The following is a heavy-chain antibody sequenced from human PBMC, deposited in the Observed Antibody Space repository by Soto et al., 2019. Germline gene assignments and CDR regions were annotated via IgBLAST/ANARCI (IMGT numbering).Heavy chain of an antibody. V-gene: IGHV4-31*03. Sequence: SETLSLTCSVSVYSITAGGYYWSWIRQYPGKGLEWIGSFYSSGSIIYNPSLKSRVSISGDTSRNQFSVTLTSATAADTALYFCARMYSSGSGWFHPWGQGTLVTVSS. CDR2: FYSSGSI. J-gene: IGHJ5*02. CDR1: VYSITAGGYY. CDR3: ARMYSSGSGWFHP. D-gene: IGHD6-19*01.